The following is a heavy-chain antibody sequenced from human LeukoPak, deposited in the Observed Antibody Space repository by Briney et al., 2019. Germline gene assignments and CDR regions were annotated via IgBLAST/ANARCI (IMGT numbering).Heavy chain of an antibody. CDR3: AAESGGSGCFFDY. V-gene: IGHV1-18*01. CDR1: GYTFTSYG. Sequence: GASVKVSCKASGYTFTSYGISWVRQAPGQGLEWMGWISAYNGNTNYAQKFQERVTITRDMSTSTAYMELSSLRSEDTAVYYCAAESGGSGCFFDYWGQGTLVTVSS. J-gene: IGHJ4*02. CDR2: ISAYNGNT. D-gene: IGHD6-19*01.